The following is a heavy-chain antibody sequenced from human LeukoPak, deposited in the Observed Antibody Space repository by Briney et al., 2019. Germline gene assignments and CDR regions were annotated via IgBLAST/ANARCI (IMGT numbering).Heavy chain of an antibody. CDR1: GFIVNSNY. V-gene: IGHV3-53*01. CDR3: AMQVGVVPANRPYYFDY. CDR2: IFSGGGT. Sequence: GGSLRPSCAASGFIVNSNYMSWVRQAPGQGLEWVSVIFSGGGTNYADSVKGRFTISRDNSKNTLYLQMNSLRVEDTAVHYCAMQVGVVPANRPYYFDYWGQGTLVTVSS. D-gene: IGHD2-15*01. J-gene: IGHJ4*02.